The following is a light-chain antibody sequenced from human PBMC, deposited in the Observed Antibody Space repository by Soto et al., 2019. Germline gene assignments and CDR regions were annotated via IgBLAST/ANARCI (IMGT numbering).Light chain of an antibody. J-gene: IGKJ1*01. CDR1: QSISSY. CDR3: QQSYSTPRT. Sequence: DIQMTQSPSSLSASVGDRVTITCLASQSISSYLNWYQQKPGKAPKLRIYAASSLQSGVPSRFSGSGSGTDFTLTISSLQPEDFATYYCQQSYSTPRTFGQGTKVEIK. V-gene: IGKV1-39*01. CDR2: AAS.